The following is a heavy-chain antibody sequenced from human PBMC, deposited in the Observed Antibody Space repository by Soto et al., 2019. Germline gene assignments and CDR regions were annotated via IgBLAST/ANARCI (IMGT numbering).Heavy chain of an antibody. D-gene: IGHD3-10*01. CDR1: GGSLSGYY. J-gene: IGHJ4*02. CDR3: ASRDVIGSALDY. V-gene: IGHV4-34*01. CDR2: INHSGST. Sequence: SETLSLTCAVYGGSLSGYYWSWIRQPPGKGLEWIGEINHSGSTNYNPSLKSRVTISVDTSKNQFSLKLSSVTAADTAVYYCASRDVIGSALDYWGQGTLVTVSS.